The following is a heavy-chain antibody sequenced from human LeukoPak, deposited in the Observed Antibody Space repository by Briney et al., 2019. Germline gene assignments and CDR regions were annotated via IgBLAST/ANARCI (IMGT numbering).Heavy chain of an antibody. D-gene: IGHD1-7*01. CDR1: GGTFSSYA. Sequence: SVKLSCKASGGTFSSYAISWVRHAPGHGLELMGGVIPIFGTANYAQNLQGRVTITADKSTSTAYMELSSLRSEDTAGYYCARGILNWNYGHDVFDIWGQGTMVTVSS. CDR2: VIPIFGTA. J-gene: IGHJ3*02. CDR3: ARGILNWNYGHDVFDI. V-gene: IGHV1-69*06.